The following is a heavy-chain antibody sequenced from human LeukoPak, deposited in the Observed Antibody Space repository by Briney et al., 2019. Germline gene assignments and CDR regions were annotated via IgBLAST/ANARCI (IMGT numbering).Heavy chain of an antibody. CDR2: ISSSSSYI. CDR1: GFTFSSYS. Sequence: GGSLRLSCAASGFTFSSYSMNWVRQAPGKGLEWVSSISSSSSYIYFADSVKGRFTISRDNAKNSLYLQMNSLRAEDTAVYYCARDEGGYYDSSGYYYEGGDYWGQGTLVTVSS. CDR3: ARDEGGYYDSSGYYYEGGDY. V-gene: IGHV3-21*01. D-gene: IGHD3-22*01. J-gene: IGHJ4*02.